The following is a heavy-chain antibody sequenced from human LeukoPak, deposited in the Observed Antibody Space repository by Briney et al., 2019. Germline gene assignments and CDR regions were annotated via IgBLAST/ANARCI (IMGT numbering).Heavy chain of an antibody. V-gene: IGHV3-30*04. Sequence: GGSLRLSCAASGFTFSSYAMHWVRQAPGKGLEWVAVISYDGSNKYCADSVKGRFTISRDNSKNTLYLQMNSLRTEDTAVYYCAREMITMVRGGRTFDPWGQGTLVTVSS. CDR3: AREMITMVRGGRTFDP. CDR2: ISYDGSNK. CDR1: GFTFSSYA. D-gene: IGHD3-10*01. J-gene: IGHJ5*02.